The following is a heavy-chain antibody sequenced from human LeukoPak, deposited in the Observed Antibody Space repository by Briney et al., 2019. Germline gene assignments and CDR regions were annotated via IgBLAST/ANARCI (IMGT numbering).Heavy chain of an antibody. Sequence: ASVRVSCKASGYTFTGYYMHWVRQAPGQGLEWMGWINPNSGGTNYAQKFQGRVTMTRDTSISTAYMELSRLRSDDTAVYYCASLRWTNRYSGHDSEHGMDVWGQGTTVTVSS. J-gene: IGHJ6*02. CDR2: INPNSGGT. V-gene: IGHV1-2*02. D-gene: IGHD5-12*01. CDR3: ASLRWTNRYSGHDSEHGMDV. CDR1: GYTFTGYY.